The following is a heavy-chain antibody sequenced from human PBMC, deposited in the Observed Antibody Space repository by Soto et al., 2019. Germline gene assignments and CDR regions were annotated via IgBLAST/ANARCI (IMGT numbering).Heavy chain of an antibody. Sequence: SETLSLTCTVSGGSISSRVSMSGRSFYWSWMRQPPGKGLEWIANISYSDGSIYNPSLKSRLTISVDTSKNQFSLKLSSVTAADTAMYYCARRHSHDFYDKNIYVPWGQGTQVTSPQ. J-gene: IGHJ4*02. CDR2: ISYSDGS. V-gene: IGHV4-39*01. D-gene: IGHD3-22*01. CDR3: ARRHSHDFYDKNIYVP. CDR1: GGSISSRVSMSGRSFY.